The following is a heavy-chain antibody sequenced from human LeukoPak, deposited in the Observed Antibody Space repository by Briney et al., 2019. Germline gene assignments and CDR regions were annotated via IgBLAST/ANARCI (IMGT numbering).Heavy chain of an antibody. J-gene: IGHJ4*02. Sequence: GGSLRLSCAGSGLTFSSYAMSWVRQAPGKGLEWVSAISGSGGSTYYADSVKGRFTISRDNSKNTLCLQMNSLRAEDTAVYYCAKVRYVGPYYFDYWGQGTLVTVSS. CDR1: GLTFSSYA. CDR3: AKVRYVGPYYFDY. V-gene: IGHV3-23*01. CDR2: ISGSGGST. D-gene: IGHD5-12*01.